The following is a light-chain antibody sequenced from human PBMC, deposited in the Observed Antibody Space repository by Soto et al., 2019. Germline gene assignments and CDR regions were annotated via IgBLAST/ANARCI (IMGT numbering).Light chain of an antibody. V-gene: IGKV3-11*01. CDR3: QQRPNWPLT. Sequence: EIVLTQSPATLSLSPGERATLSCRASQSISSHLAWYQQKPGQAPRLLIYDASNRATGIPVRFSGSGSGTDFTLTINRLAHEDSAVYYCQQRPNWPLTFGGGTKVENK. J-gene: IGKJ4*01. CDR2: DAS. CDR1: QSISSH.